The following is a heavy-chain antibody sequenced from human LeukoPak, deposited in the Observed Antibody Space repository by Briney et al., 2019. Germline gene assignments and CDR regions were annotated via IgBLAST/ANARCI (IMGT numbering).Heavy chain of an antibody. D-gene: IGHD6-13*01. V-gene: IGHV3-23*01. CDR1: GFTFSSYA. CDR3: ARGGNSSPDYYYYYYYMDV. Sequence: TGGSLRLSCAASGFTFSSYAMSWVRQAPGKGLEWVSDINGSGGSTYYADSVKGRFTISRDNSKNTLYLQMNSLSAEDTAVYYCARGGNSSPDYYYYYYYMDVWGKGTTVTVSS. J-gene: IGHJ6*03. CDR2: INGSGGST.